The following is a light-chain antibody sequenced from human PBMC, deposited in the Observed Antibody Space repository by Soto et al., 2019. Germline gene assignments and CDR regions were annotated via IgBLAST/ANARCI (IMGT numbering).Light chain of an antibody. V-gene: IGKV3D-15*01. Sequence: EVVMTQSPATVSVSPGERTSLSCRASQSIGTNLGWYQQRPGQAPRLLIAKTSIRVAVVPARFSGSGSGTEFTLTISSLQSEDIAVYYCQQYAGWPLTFGGGTKVDIK. J-gene: IGKJ4*01. CDR3: QQYAGWPLT. CDR2: KTS. CDR1: QSIGTN.